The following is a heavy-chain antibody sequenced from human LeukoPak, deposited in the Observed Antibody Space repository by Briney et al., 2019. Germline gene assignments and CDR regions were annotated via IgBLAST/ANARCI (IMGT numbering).Heavy chain of an antibody. V-gene: IGHV3-23*01. J-gene: IGHJ4*02. Sequence: GGSLRLSCAASGFTFSSYSMSWVRQAPGKGLVWVSGISGTGFSTYYADSVKGRFTISRDNSKNTLYLQMNSLRVEDTAVYYCAKIRYGGDSGLDYWGQGTLVTVSS. CDR2: ISGTGFST. CDR1: GFTFSSYS. D-gene: IGHD2-21*01. CDR3: AKIRYGGDSGLDY.